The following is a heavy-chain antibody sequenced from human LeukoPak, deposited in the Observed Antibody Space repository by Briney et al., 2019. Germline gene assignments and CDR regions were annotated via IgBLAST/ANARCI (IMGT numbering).Heavy chain of an antibody. D-gene: IGHD5-24*01. J-gene: IGHJ4*02. CDR2: VNTDGSTT. CDR1: GFTFSSYA. V-gene: IGHV3-74*01. CDR3: AQMATPF. Sequence: PGGSLRLSCAAFGFTFSSYAMSWVRQAPGKGLVWVSRVNTDGSTTNYADSVKGRFTISRDNAKNTLYLQMNSLRAEDTAVYYCAQMATPFWGQGTLVTVSS.